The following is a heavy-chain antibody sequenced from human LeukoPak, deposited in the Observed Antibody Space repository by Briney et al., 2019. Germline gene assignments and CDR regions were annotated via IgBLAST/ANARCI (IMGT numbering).Heavy chain of an antibody. D-gene: IGHD3-22*01. Sequence: PGGSLRLSCAASGFTFSAYWMNWVRQAPGKGLEWVSAISGSGGSTYYADSVKGRFTISRDNSKNTLYLQMNSLRAEDTAVYYCAKVVREYYDSSGYLDYWGQGTLVTVSS. V-gene: IGHV3-23*01. CDR1: GFTFSAYW. CDR2: ISGSGGST. CDR3: AKVVREYYDSSGYLDY. J-gene: IGHJ4*02.